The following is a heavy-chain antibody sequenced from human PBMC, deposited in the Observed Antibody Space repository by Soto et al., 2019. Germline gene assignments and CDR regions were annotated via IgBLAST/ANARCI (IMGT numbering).Heavy chain of an antibody. D-gene: IGHD2-2*01. CDR1: GYTFTSYA. CDR2: INAGNGNT. CDR3: ARGFPYQLSEVTNWFDP. J-gene: IGHJ5*02. Sequence: GASMKVSCKASGYTFTSYAMPLGRQAPGQKLEWMGWINAGNGNTKYSQKFQGRVTITRDTSASTAYMELSSLRSEDTAVYYCARGFPYQLSEVTNWFDPWGQGTLVTVSS. V-gene: IGHV1-3*01.